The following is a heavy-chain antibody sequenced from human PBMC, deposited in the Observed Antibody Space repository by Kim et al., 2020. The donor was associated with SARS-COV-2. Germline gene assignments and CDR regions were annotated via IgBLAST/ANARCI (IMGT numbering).Heavy chain of an antibody. Sequence: VGSITLSGTTYYNPSLKSRVTISVDTSKNQFSLKLSSVTAADTAVYYCARRGRDSSGYYFPSNWYFDLWGRGTLVTVSS. J-gene: IGHJ2*01. CDR2: ITLSGTT. V-gene: IGHV4-39*01. D-gene: IGHD3-22*01. CDR3: ARRGRDSSGYYFPSNWYFDL.